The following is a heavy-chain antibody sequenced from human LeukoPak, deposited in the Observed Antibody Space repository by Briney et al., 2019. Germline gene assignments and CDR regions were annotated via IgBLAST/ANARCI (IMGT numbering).Heavy chain of an antibody. D-gene: IGHD3-22*01. J-gene: IGHJ3*02. CDR1: GYTFTSYD. CDR2: MNPNSGNT. Sequence: ASVKVSCKASGYTFTSYDINWVRQATGQGLEWMGWMNPNSGNTGYAQKFQGRVTMTRNTSISTAYMELSSLRSEDTAVYYCARALIVVVPDAFDIWGQGTMVTVSS. CDR3: ARALIVVVPDAFDI. V-gene: IGHV1-8*01.